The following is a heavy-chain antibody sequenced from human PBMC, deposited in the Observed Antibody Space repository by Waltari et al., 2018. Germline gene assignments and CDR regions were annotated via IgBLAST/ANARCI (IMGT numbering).Heavy chain of an antibody. J-gene: IGHJ4*02. Sequence: EVELVESGGGLVQPGGSLRLSCAGPGFNFSKYWMNWVRQAPGKGLEWVANIKEDGSDTNYMDSAKDRFRISRDNANNSLYLHLTTLGVDDTAVYYCARGKTLGYWGQGSLVIVSS. CDR2: IKEDGSDT. V-gene: IGHV3-7*04. CDR1: GFNFSKYW. D-gene: IGHD3-22*01. CDR3: ARGKTLGY.